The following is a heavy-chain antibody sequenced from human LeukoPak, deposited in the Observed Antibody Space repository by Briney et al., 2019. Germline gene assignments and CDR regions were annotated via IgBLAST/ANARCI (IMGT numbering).Heavy chain of an antibody. CDR3: ARDFDSSASWLGNGMDV. J-gene: IGHJ6*02. CDR2: IKQDGSEK. V-gene: IGHV3-7*03. Sequence: GGSLRLSCAASGFTFSSYWMSWVRQAPGKGLEWVANIKQDGSEKYYVDSVKGRFTISRDNAKNSLYLQMNSLRAEDTAVYYCARDFDSSASWLGNGMDVWGQGTTVTVSS. CDR1: GFTFSSYW. D-gene: IGHD3-22*01.